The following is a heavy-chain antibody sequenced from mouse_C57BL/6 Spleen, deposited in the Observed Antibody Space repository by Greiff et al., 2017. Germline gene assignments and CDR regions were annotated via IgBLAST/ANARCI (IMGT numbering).Heavy chain of an antibody. CDR3: AGQHYYYVSSRYAMDY. CDR2: INPNNGGT. Sequence: EVQLQQSGPELVKPGASVKMSCKASGYTFTDYNMHWVKQSHGKSLEWIGYINPNNGGTSYNQKFKGKATLTVNKSSSTAYMELRSLTSADSAVYYCAGQHYYYVSSRYAMDYWGQGTSVTVSS. CDR1: GYTFTDYN. J-gene: IGHJ4*01. D-gene: IGHD1-1*01. V-gene: IGHV1-22*01.